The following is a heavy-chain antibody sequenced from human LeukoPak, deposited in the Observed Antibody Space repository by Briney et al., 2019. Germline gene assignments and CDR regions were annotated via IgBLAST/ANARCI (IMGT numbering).Heavy chain of an antibody. CDR3: ARDNPLFRAPSFDY. CDR2: INPNSGGT. D-gene: IGHD3-10*01. CDR1: GYTFTGYY. Sequence: ASVKVSCKASGYTFTGYYMHWVRQAPGQGLEWMGWINPNSGGTNYAQKFQGRVTMTRDTSISTAYMELRSLRSDDTAVYYCARDNPLFRAPSFDYWGQGTLVTVSS. V-gene: IGHV1-2*02. J-gene: IGHJ4*02.